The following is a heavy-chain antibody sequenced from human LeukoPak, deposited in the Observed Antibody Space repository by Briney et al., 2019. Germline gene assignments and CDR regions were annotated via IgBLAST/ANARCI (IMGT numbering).Heavy chain of an antibody. Sequence: SVKVSCKASGGTFSSYTISWVRQAPGQGLEWMGRIIPILGIANYAQKFQGRVTITADKSTSTAHMELSSLRSEDTAVYYCARDLLAEYYYGSGSYSLGYWGQGTLVTVSS. V-gene: IGHV1-69*04. J-gene: IGHJ4*02. D-gene: IGHD3-10*01. CDR1: GGTFSSYT. CDR2: IIPILGIA. CDR3: ARDLLAEYYYGSGSYSLGY.